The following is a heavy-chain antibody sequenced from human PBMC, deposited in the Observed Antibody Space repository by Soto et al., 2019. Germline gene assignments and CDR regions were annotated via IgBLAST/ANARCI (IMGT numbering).Heavy chain of an antibody. Sequence: QIQLIQSGPEGKRPGASVKVSCRSSGYTFTHYGMSWVRQAPGQGLEWLGWVSGSRDNTTYVDKIRGRVTMTTDPSTGTAYLDRRSLGPADTAVYYCGRDGHLQSMGDPGGAIDYWGQGTLVSVSS. CDR3: GRDGHLQSMGDPGGAIDY. V-gene: IGHV1-18*01. CDR1: GYTFTHYG. CDR2: VSGSRDNT. J-gene: IGHJ4*02.